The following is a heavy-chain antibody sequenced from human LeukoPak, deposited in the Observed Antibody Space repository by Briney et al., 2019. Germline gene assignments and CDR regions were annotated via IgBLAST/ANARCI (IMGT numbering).Heavy chain of an antibody. V-gene: IGHV3-11*04. Sequence: PGGSLRLSCPASGFTFSNSYTTCIRQAPGRGREWVSYISNSGRSIYYADSGKGRFSTSRDKAKSSLYIQMTSLRAEHTAIYYCGRGHWGLDYWGEGALVSVFS. CDR3: GRGHWGLDY. J-gene: IGHJ4*02. CDR2: ISNSGRSI. CDR1: GFTFSNSY. D-gene: IGHD7-27*01.